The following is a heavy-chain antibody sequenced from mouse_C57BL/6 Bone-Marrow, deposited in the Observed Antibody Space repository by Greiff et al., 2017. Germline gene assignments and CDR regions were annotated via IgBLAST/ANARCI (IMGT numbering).Heavy chain of an antibody. CDR1: GYTFTSYW. V-gene: IGHV1-74*01. D-gene: IGHD2-4*01. CDR2: IHPSDSDT. J-gene: IGHJ3*01. Sequence: VQLQQPGAELVKPGASVKVSCKASGYTFTSYWMHWVKQRPGQGLEWIGRIHPSDSDTNYNQKFTGKATLTVDKSSSTAYMQLSSLTSEDSAVYYCAMEQIYYDYAWFAYWGQGTLVTVSA. CDR3: AMEQIYYDYAWFAY.